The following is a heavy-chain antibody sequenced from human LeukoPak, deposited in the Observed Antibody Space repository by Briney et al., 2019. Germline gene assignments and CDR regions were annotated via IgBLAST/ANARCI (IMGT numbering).Heavy chain of an antibody. CDR1: YSISSGYY. V-gene: IGHV4-38-2*02. D-gene: IGHD2-15*01. Sequence: SETLSLTCTGYSISSGYYWGWIRQPPGKGLEWIGSIYHSGSTYYNPSLKSRVTISVDTSKSQFSLKLSSVTAADSAVYYCARAPGCCSGGSCHDAFDMWGQGTMVTVSS. CDR3: ARAPGCCSGGSCHDAFDM. J-gene: IGHJ3*02. CDR2: IYHSGST.